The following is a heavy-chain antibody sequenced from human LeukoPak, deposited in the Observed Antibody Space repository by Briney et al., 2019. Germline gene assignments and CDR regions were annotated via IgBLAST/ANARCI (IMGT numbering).Heavy chain of an antibody. CDR2: IYSGGST. Sequence: GGSLRLSCAAPGFTVSSNYMSWVRQAPGKGLEWVSVIYSGGSTYYADSVKGRFTISRDNSKNTLYLQMNSLRAEDTAVYYCARAYSSSWYPFDYWGQGTLVTVSS. V-gene: IGHV3-66*01. CDR3: ARAYSSSWYPFDY. D-gene: IGHD6-13*01. CDR1: GFTVSSNY. J-gene: IGHJ4*02.